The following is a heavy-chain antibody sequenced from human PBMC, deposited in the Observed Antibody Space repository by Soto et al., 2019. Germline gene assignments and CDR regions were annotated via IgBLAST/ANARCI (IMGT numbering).Heavy chain of an antibody. CDR3: ITDQTLIISPNPDYSEMGV. D-gene: IGHD2-15*01. CDR1: GFTFSNAW. J-gene: IGHJ6*02. V-gene: IGHV3-15*01. Sequence: EVQLVESGGGLVKPGGSLRLSCAASGFTFSNAWMSWVRQAPGKGLEWVGRIKSKTDGGTTDYAAPVNGRFTISRDDSTITLCVQIHSLTAACTAVYYWITDQTLIISPNPDYSEMGVWGQGT. CDR2: IKSKTDGGTT.